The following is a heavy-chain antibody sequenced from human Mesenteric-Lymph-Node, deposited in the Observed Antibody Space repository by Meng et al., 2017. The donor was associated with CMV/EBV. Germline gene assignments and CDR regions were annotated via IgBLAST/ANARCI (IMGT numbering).Heavy chain of an antibody. V-gene: IGHV1-2*02. D-gene: IGHD3-3*01. J-gene: IGHJ5*02. CDR2: INPNSGGT. CDR3: ARDKYDFWSGYQNWFDP. Sequence: ASVKVSCKASGYTFTGYYMHWVRQAPGQGLEWMGWINPNSGGTNYAQKFQGRVTVTRDTSISTAYMELSRLRSDDTAVYYCARDKYDFWSGYQNWFDPWGQGTLVTVSS. CDR1: GYTFTGYY.